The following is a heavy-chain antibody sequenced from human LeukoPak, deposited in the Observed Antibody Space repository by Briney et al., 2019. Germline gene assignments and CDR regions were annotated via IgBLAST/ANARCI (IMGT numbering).Heavy chain of an antibody. CDR1: GFTFRNYW. CDR2: IGTIISTT. CDR3: ARSVYDLRGQRLVPGLDY. J-gene: IGHJ4*02. Sequence: GGSLRLSCAASGFTFRNYWVTWVRQAPGKGLEWVAYIGTIISTTYYADSVKGRFTVSRDDAKSSLYLQMSSLRAEDTAIYYCARSVYDLRGQRLVPGLDYWGQGTLVTVSS. D-gene: IGHD6-13*01. V-gene: IGHV3-48*04.